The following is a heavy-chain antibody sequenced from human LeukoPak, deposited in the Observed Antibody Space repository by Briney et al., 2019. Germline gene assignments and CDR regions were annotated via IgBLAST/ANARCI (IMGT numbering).Heavy chain of an antibody. D-gene: IGHD2-15*01. CDR3: ARDRCSGGSCYFDY. V-gene: IGHV3-48*01. J-gene: IGHJ4*02. CDR1: GLTFSTYN. CDR2: IDSSVSPI. Sequence: PGGSLRLSCAASGLTFSTYNMNWVRQAPGKGLEWVSYIDSSVSPIYYADPVKGRFTISRDNSKNSLYLQMNSLRGEDTAVYYCARDRCSGGSCYFDYWGQGTLVTVSS.